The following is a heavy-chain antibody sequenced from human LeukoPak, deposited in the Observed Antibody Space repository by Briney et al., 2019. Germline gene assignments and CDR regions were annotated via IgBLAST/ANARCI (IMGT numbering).Heavy chain of an antibody. V-gene: IGHV1-69-2*01. Sequence: GATVKISCKASGYTFTDYYMHRVHQAPGKGLEWMGRVDPEDGETIYAEKFQGRVTITADTSTDAAYMELSSLRSEDTAVYYCATDTVSGSYTGPYFDYRGQGTLVTVSS. CDR1: GYTFTDYY. CDR3: ATDTVSGSYTGPYFDY. J-gene: IGHJ4*02. D-gene: IGHD1-26*01. CDR2: VDPEDGET.